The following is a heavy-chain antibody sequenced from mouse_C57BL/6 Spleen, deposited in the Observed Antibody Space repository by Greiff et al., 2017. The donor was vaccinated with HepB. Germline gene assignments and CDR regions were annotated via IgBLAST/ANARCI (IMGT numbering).Heavy chain of an antibody. CDR3: VTNWDSYAMDY. J-gene: IGHJ4*01. Sequence: EVKVVESGGGLVQPKGSLKLSCAASGFSFNTYAMNWVRQAPGKGLEWVARIRSKSNNYATYYADSVKDRFTISRDDSESMLYLQMNNLKTEDTAMYYCVTNWDSYAMDYWGQGTSVTVSS. CDR1: GFSFNTYA. D-gene: IGHD4-1*01. CDR2: IRSKSNNYAT. V-gene: IGHV10-1*01.